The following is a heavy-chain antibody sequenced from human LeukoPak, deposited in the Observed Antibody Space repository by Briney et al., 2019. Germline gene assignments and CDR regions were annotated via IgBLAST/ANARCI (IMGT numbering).Heavy chain of an antibody. CDR3: AKGGTPLLRYFDWLLPLDY. Sequence: GGSLRLSCAASGLTFHNTWMHWIRQAPGKGLVWVSTISGSGGSTYYADSVKGRFTISRDNSKNTLYLQMNSLRAEDTAVYYCAKGGTPLLRYFDWLLPLDYWGQGTLVTVSS. J-gene: IGHJ4*02. CDR2: ISGSGGST. D-gene: IGHD3-9*01. V-gene: IGHV3-23*01. CDR1: GLTFHNTW.